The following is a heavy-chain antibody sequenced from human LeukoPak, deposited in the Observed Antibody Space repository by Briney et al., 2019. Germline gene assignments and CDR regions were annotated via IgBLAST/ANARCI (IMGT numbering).Heavy chain of an antibody. CDR3: ARLPRSSGWSYDAFDI. CDR2: TYYRSKWYN. Sequence: SQTLSLTCAISGDSVSSNSAAWNWIRQSPSRGLEWLGRTYYRSKWYNDYAVSVKSRITINPDTSKNQFSLQLNSVTPEDTAVYYCARLPRSSGWSYDAFDIWGQGTMVTVSS. D-gene: IGHD6-19*01. CDR1: GDSVSSNSAA. V-gene: IGHV6-1*01. J-gene: IGHJ3*02.